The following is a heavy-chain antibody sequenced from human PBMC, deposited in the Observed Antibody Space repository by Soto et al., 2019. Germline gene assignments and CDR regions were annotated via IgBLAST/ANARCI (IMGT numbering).Heavy chain of an antibody. CDR1: GYTLSSYD. D-gene: IGHD3-3*01. Sequence: QVQLVQSGAEVKKPGASVKVSCKASGYTLSSYDINWVRQATGQGLEWMGWMNPNSGNTGYAQRFQGRVTMTRNTSTSTAYMELSSLRSEDTAVYYCARTYSNFWSGSYYYGMDIWGQGTPVTVSS. CDR2: MNPNSGNT. V-gene: IGHV1-8*01. CDR3: ARTYSNFWSGSYYYGMDI. J-gene: IGHJ6*02.